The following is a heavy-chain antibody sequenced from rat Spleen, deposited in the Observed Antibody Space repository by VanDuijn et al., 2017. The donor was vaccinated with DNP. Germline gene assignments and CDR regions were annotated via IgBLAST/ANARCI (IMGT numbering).Heavy chain of an antibody. CDR2: ITSSGGST. J-gene: IGHJ4*01. Sequence: EVQLVESGGGLVQPGRSMKLSCAASGFTFNKYWMTWIRQVPGKGLEWIASITSSGGSTYYPDSVKGRFTISRDNAKNTLNLQMNSLRSEETATYYCARDEGSYYYAMDAWGQGTSVTVSS. D-gene: IGHD1-11*01. V-gene: IGHV5-31*01. CDR3: ARDEGSYYYAMDA. CDR1: GFTFNKYW.